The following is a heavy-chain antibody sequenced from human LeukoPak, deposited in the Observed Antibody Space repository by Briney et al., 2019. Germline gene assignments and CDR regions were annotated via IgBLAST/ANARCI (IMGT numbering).Heavy chain of an antibody. CDR3: ARTFPQRIRKIVARGDAFDI. V-gene: IGHV4-39*07. CDR2: IDHSGST. CDR1: GGSISSSSYY. D-gene: IGHD5-12*01. Sequence: PSETLSLTCTVSGGSISSSSYYWSWIRQPPGKGLEWIGEIDHSGSTNYNPSLKSRVTISVDTSKNQFSLKLSSVTAADTAVYYCARTFPQRIRKIVARGDAFDIWGQGTMVTVSS. J-gene: IGHJ3*02.